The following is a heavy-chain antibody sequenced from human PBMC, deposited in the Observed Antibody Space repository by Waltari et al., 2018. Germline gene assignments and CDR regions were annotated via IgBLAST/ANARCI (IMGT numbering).Heavy chain of an antibody. Sequence: QVQLQQWGAGLLKPSETLSLTCAVYGGSFSGYYWSWLRQPPGKGLEWIGEINHSGSTNYNPSLKIRVTISVDTSKNQFSLKLSSVTAADTAVYYCARGRYDFWSALRGFDPWGQGTLVTVSS. CDR3: ARGRYDFWSALRGFDP. CDR1: GGSFSGYY. V-gene: IGHV4-34*01. CDR2: INHSGST. J-gene: IGHJ5*02. D-gene: IGHD3-3*01.